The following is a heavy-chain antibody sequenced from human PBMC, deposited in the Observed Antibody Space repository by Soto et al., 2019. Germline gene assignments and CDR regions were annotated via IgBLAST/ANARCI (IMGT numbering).Heavy chain of an antibody. V-gene: IGHV3-30*18. CDR3: AKEIAVADQFDY. CDR2: ISSDGTKQ. D-gene: IGHD6-19*01. J-gene: IGHJ4*02. Sequence: GGSLRLSCAASGFTFDDYGMHWVRQAPGKGLEWVAVISSDGTKQYYADSVKGRFTISRDNSKNTLYLQMYSLRTDDTAVYYCAKEIAVADQFDYWGQGALVTVSS. CDR1: GFTFDDYG.